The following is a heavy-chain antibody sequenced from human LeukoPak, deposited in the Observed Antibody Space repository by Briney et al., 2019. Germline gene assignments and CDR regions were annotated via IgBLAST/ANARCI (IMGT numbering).Heavy chain of an antibody. CDR3: VKDAFRGSGIYDAFDI. Sequence: GGSLRLSCAASGFTFDTYAMSWVRQAPGKGLEWVSTIGGIETGYADSVKGRFTISRDNPKNTVYLEMTSLRAEDTAVYFCVKDAFRGSGIYDAFDIWGQGTRVTVSS. D-gene: IGHD3-16*01. CDR2: IGGIET. J-gene: IGHJ3*02. CDR1: GFTFDTYA. V-gene: IGHV3-23*01.